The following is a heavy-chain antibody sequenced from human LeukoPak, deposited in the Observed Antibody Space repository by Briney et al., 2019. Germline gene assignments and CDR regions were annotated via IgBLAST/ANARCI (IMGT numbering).Heavy chain of an antibody. Sequence: GASVKVSCKASGYTFTSYGISWVRQAPGQGLEWMGWISAYNGNTNYAQKLQGRVTMTTDTSTSTAYMELRSLRSDDTAVYYCARVTHLFWYDSSEGAFDIWGQGTMVTVSS. CDR1: GYTFTSYG. J-gene: IGHJ3*02. V-gene: IGHV1-18*01. CDR2: ISAYNGNT. D-gene: IGHD3-22*01. CDR3: ARVTHLFWYDSSEGAFDI.